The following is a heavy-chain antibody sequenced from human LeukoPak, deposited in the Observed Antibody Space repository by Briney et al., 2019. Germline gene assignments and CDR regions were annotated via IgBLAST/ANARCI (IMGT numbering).Heavy chain of an antibody. CDR3: ARDTRGYFDY. J-gene: IGHJ4*02. CDR2: IKQDGSEK. Sequence: PGGSLRLSCVVSGFTFATYAMSWARQAPGKGLEWVANIKQDGSEKYYVDSVKGRFTISRDNAKNSLYLQMNSLRAEDTAVYYCARDTRGYFDYWGQGTLVTVSS. V-gene: IGHV3-7*04. CDR1: GFTFATYA. D-gene: IGHD3-3*01.